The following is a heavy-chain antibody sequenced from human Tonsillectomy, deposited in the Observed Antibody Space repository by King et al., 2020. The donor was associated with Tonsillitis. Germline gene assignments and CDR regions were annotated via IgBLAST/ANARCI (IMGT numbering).Heavy chain of an antibody. Sequence: QLQESGPGLVKPSQTLSLTCTVSGGSISRGDDFWSWIRQHPGKGLEWIAYISYTGSTYYKPSLKRRVTISVDTSKNQFSLRLTSVSAADTAVYYCAGSGATFDSWGQGTLVTVSS. CDR3: AGSGATFDS. D-gene: IGHD2-15*01. J-gene: IGHJ4*02. CDR2: ISYTGST. CDR1: GGSISRGDDF. V-gene: IGHV4-31*03.